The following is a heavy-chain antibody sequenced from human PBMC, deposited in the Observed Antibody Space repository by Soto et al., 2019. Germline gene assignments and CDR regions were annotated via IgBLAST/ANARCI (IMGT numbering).Heavy chain of an antibody. J-gene: IGHJ6*02. V-gene: IGHV6-1*01. Sequence: SQTLSLTCAISGDSVSSNSAAWNWIRQSPSRGLEWLGRTYYRTKWYNDYAVSVKSRVTINADTSKNQFSLQLNSVTPEDTAVYSRARDWEVGGTTAGMEVWGQGTTVTVS. CDR2: TYYRTKWYN. CDR1: GDSVSSNSAA. CDR3: ARDWEVGGTTAGMEV. D-gene: IGHD1-26*01.